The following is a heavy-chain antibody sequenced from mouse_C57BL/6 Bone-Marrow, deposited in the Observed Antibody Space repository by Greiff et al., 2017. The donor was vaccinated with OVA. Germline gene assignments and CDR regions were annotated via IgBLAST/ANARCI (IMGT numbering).Heavy chain of an antibody. V-gene: IGHV1-9*01. CDR3: ARSVNYYGSSGS. D-gene: IGHD1-1*01. J-gene: IGHJ2*01. Sequence: QVQLQQSGAELMKPGASVKLSCTAPGYTFPGSWIEWVKQRPGHGLEWIGEILPGSGSTNYNEKFKGKAPFTAAPSSNTAYMQLSSLTTEDSAISFCARSVNYYGSSGSWGHSTTLTVSS. CDR1: GYTFPGSW. CDR2: ILPGSGST.